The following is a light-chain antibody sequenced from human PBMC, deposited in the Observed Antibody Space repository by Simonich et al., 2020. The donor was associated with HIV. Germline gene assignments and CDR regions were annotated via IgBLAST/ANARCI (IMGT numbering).Light chain of an antibody. CDR2: GAS. Sequence: EIVMTQSPATLSVSPGERATLSCRASQSVSSNLAWYQQKPGQAPRLLIHGASTRATGIPVRFSGSGSGTEFTLTISSLQPEDFATYYCQQYYSNTLTFGGGTKVGIK. CDR1: QSVSSN. CDR3: QQYYSNTLT. V-gene: IGKV3-15*01. J-gene: IGKJ4*01.